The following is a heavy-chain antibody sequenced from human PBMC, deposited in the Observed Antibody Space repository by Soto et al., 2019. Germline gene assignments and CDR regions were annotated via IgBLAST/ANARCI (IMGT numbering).Heavy chain of an antibody. CDR1: GDTDTNYV. D-gene: IGHD3-16*02. CDR3: EAEMTFGKLSVV. CDR2: IFPKFGTT. Sequence: SVKVSCKASGDTDTNYVISWVRQAPGQGLEWMGGIFPKFGTTYSAQKLQDRLTITADESTSTVYMQLSSLRLDDTAVYYCEAEMTFGKLSVVWGQGTTVTFSS. V-gene: IGHV1-69*13. J-gene: IGHJ6*02.